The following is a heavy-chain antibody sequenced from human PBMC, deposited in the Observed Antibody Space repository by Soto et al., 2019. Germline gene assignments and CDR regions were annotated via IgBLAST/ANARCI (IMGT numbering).Heavy chain of an antibody. V-gene: IGHV4-39*01. D-gene: IGHD7-27*01. CDR1: XGSVSSSSYY. CDR3: ARHVNPWAQGAFDI. J-gene: IGHJ3*02. CDR2: IYYSGST. Sequence: SETLSLTCTASXGSVSSSSYYWGWIRQPPGKGLEWIVSIYYSGSTYYNPSLKSRVTISVDTSKNQFSLKLSSVTAADTAVYYCARHVNPWAQGAFDIWGQGTMVTVSS.